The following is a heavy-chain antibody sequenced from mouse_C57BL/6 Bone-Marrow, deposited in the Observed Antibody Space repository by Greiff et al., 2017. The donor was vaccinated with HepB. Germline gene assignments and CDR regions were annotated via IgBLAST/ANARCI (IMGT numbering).Heavy chain of an antibody. CDR2: IDPDSGGT. CDR1: GYTFTSYW. Sequence: QVQLKQPGAELVKPGASVKLSCKASGYTFTSYWMHWVKQRPGRGLEWIGRIDPDSGGTKYNEKFKSKATLTVDKPSSKAYMQLSSLTSEDSAVYYCASWDFDYWGQGTTLTVSS. J-gene: IGHJ2*01. D-gene: IGHD4-1*01. V-gene: IGHV1-72*01. CDR3: ASWDFDY.